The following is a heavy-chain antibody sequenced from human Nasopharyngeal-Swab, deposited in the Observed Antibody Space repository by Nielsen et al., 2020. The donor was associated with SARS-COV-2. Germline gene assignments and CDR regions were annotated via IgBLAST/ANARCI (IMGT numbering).Heavy chain of an antibody. CDR3: ARGGERFGELLDY. CDR2: IYYSGST. J-gene: IGHJ4*02. CDR1: GGSISSYY. Sequence: SETLSLTCTVSGGSISSYYWSWIRQPPGKGLEWIGYIYYSGSTNYNPSLKSRVTISVDTSKNQFSLKLSSVTAADTAVYYCARGGERFGELLDYWGQGTLVTVSS. D-gene: IGHD3-10*01. V-gene: IGHV4-59*01.